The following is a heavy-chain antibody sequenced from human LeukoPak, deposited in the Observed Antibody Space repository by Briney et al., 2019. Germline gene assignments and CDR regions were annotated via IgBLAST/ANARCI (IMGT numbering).Heavy chain of an antibody. CDR1: GYTLTELS. Sequence: ASVKVSCKVSGYTLTELSMQWVRQAPGKGLEWMGGFDPEDGETVYAQKFQGRLTMTEDTSTDTAYMELSSLRSDDTAVYYCARVWLQLEGPYFDYWGQGTLVTVSS. CDR2: FDPEDGET. D-gene: IGHD1-1*01. CDR3: ARVWLQLEGPYFDY. V-gene: IGHV1-24*01. J-gene: IGHJ4*02.